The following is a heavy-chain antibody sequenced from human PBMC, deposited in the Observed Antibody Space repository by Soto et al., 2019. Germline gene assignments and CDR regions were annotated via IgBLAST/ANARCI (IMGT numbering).Heavy chain of an antibody. J-gene: IGHJ5*01. CDR3: AKASNSSPWFDSWLES. CDR1: GFNFRYYA. CDR2: INDNGDST. D-gene: IGHD6-6*01. V-gene: IGHV3-23*01. Sequence: PGGSLRLSCAASGFNFRYYAMTWGRQAPGKGLEWVSSINDNGDSTHYADSVKGRFTISRDNSKNTLYLQMNSLTAEDTAVYFCAKASNSSPWFDSWLESWGQGTLVTVSS.